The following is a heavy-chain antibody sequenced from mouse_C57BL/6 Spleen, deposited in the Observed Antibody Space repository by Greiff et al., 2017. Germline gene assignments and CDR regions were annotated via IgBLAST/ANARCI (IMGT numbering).Heavy chain of an antibody. CDR3: ARSQDYDGAY. CDR2: INPGSGGT. D-gene: IGHD2-4*01. CDR1: GYAFTNYL. Sequence: QVQLQQSGAELVRPGTSVKVSCKASGYAFTNYLIEWVKQRPGQGLEWIGVINPGSGGTNYNEKFKGKATLTADKSSSTAYMQLSSLTSEDSAVYFCARSQDYDGAYWGQGTLVTVSA. J-gene: IGHJ3*01. V-gene: IGHV1-54*01.